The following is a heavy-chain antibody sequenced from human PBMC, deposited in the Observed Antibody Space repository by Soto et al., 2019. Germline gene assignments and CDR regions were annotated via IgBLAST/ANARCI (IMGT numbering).Heavy chain of an antibody. CDR3: ARHGIDATQTSYYKEYYYNY. D-gene: IGHD3-10*01. Sequence: AETLSLTCTVSGGSISSCYWSWIRQPPGKGLEWIGYIYYSGSTNYNPSLKSRVTISVDTSKNQFSLKLSSVTAADTAVYYCARHGIDATQTSYYKEYYYNYWGQGTLVTVAS. CDR2: IYYSGST. J-gene: IGHJ4*02. V-gene: IGHV4-59*08. CDR1: GGSISSCY.